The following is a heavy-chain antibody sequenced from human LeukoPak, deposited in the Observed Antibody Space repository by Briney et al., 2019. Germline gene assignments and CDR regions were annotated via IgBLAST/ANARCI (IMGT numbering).Heavy chain of an antibody. V-gene: IGHV4-59*01. CDR1: GASISSYY. CDR2: ISYSGST. D-gene: IGHD5-24*01. Sequence: SETLSLTCTVSGASISSYYWSWIRQPPGKGLERIGYISYSGSTNYNPSLKSRVTISVDTSKNQFSLKLSSVTAADTAVYYCARSGGRDGYNFDYWGQGTLVTVSS. CDR3: ARSGGRDGYNFDY. J-gene: IGHJ4*02.